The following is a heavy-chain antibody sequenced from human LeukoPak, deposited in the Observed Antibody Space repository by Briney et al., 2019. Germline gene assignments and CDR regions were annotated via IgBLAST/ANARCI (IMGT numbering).Heavy chain of an antibody. CDR3: ARRRRTDGAFDI. V-gene: IGHV4-59*01. J-gene: IGHJ3*02. CDR2: IYYSGST. D-gene: IGHD2-2*01. Sequence: SETLSLTCTVSGGSISSYYWSWIRQPPGKGLEWMGYIYYSGSTNYNPSLKSRVTISVDTSKNQFSLKLSSVTAADTAVYYCARRRRTDGAFDIWGQGTMVTVSS. CDR1: GGSISSYY.